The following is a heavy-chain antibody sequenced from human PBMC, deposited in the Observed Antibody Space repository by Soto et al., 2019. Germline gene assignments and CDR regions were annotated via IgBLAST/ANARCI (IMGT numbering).Heavy chain of an antibody. Sequence: ASVKVSCKASGYTFTSYGISWVRQAPGQGLEWMGWISAYNGNTNYAQKLQGRVTMTTDTSTSTAYMELRSLRSDDTAVYYCARERGRTIFGVVIDWFDPWGQGTLVTVSS. CDR2: ISAYNGNT. CDR1: GYTFTSYG. V-gene: IGHV1-18*01. J-gene: IGHJ5*02. D-gene: IGHD3-3*01. CDR3: ARERGRTIFGVVIDWFDP.